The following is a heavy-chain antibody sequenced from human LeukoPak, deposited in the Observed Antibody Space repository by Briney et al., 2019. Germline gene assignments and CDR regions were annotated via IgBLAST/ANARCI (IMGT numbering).Heavy chain of an antibody. J-gene: IGHJ4*02. V-gene: IGHV4-38-2*02. D-gene: IGHD4-17*01. CDR3: ARWTTSSSGSKAFDY. Sequence: PSETLSLTCTVSGYSISRGYYWGWIRQPPGKGLEWIGSIYHSGSTYYNPSLKSRVTISVDTSKNQFSLKLSSVTAADTAVYYCARWTTSSSGSKAFDYWGQGTLVTVSS. CDR1: GYSISRGYY. CDR2: IYHSGST.